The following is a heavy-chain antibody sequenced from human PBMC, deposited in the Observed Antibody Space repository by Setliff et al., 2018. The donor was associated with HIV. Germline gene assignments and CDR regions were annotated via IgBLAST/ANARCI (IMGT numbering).Heavy chain of an antibody. V-gene: IGHV4-39*01. CDR3: ARPYDSLYG. Sequence: PSETLSLTCTVSGGSISNSDFYWGWIRQSPGKGLEWIGSIYYRGATYYNPTLQSRVTISADTSKNQFYLKLNSVTAADTAIYYCARPYDSLYGWGQGVLVTVSS. CDR2: IYYRGAT. CDR1: GGSISNSDFY. J-gene: IGHJ4*02. D-gene: IGHD3-22*01.